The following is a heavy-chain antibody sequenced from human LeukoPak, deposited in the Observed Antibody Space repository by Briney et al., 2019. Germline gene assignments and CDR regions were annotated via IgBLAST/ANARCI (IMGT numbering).Heavy chain of an antibody. CDR2: ISYDGSNK. D-gene: IGHD6-19*01. V-gene: IGHV3-30*04. J-gene: IGHJ4*02. Sequence: PGGPLRLSCAASGFTFSSYAMSWVRQAPGKGLEWVAVISYDGSNKYYADSVKGRFTISRDNSKNTLYLQMNSLRAEDTAVYYCAREAVTIYSSGDIDYWGQGTLVTVSS. CDR1: GFTFSSYA. CDR3: AREAVTIYSSGDIDY.